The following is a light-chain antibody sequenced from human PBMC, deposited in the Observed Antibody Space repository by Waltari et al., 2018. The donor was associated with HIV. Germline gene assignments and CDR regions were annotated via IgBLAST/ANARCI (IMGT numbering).Light chain of an antibody. CDR3: QHYDSYSKT. CDR2: KTS. J-gene: IGKJ1*01. V-gene: IGKV1-5*03. Sequence: DIQMTQSPSTLSASVGDRVTIICRASQSISGWLAWYQQKPGKAPNLLIYKTSSLESGVPSRFSGSGSGTEFTLTISSLQPDDFATYHCQHYDSYSKTFGQGTKVEIE. CDR1: QSISGW.